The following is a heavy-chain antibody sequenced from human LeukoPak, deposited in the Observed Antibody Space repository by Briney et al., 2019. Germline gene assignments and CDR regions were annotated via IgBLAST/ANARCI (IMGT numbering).Heavy chain of an antibody. CDR3: ARDQDYYDSGGYDY. J-gene: IGHJ4*02. V-gene: IGHV1-18*01. CDR2: ISAYNGNT. Sequence: ALVKVSCKASGYTFTSYGISWVRQAPGQGLEWMGWISAYNGNTNYAQKLQGRVTMTTDTSTSTAYMELRSLRSDDTAVYYCARDQDYYDSGGYDYWGQGTLVTVSS. CDR1: GYTFTSYG. D-gene: IGHD3-22*01.